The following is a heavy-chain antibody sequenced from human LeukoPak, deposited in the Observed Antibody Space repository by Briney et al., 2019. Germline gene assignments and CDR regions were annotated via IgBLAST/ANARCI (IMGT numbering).Heavy chain of an antibody. CDR3: ARTPGGIVATVYYFDY. CDR2: ISSSSSYI. J-gene: IGHJ4*02. V-gene: IGHV3-21*01. Sequence: GGSLRLSCAASGFTFSSYSMNWVRQAPGKGLEWVSSISSSSSYIYYADSVKGRFTISRDNAKNSLYLQMNSLRAEDTAVYYCARTPGGIVATVYYFDYWGQGTLVTVSS. D-gene: IGHD5-12*01. CDR1: GFTFSSYS.